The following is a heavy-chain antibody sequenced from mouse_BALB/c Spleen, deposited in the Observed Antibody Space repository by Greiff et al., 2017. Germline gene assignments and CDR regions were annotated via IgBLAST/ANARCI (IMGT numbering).Heavy chain of an antibody. CDR2: ISSGGSYT. Sequence: EVQLVESGGDLVKPGGSLKLSCAASGFTFSSYGMSWVRQTPDKRLEWVATISSGGSYTYYPDSVKGRFTISRDNAKNTLYLQMSSLKSEDTAMYYCARLEGNYAWFAYWGQGTLVTVSA. J-gene: IGHJ3*01. CDR3: ARLEGNYAWFAY. V-gene: IGHV5-6*01. CDR1: GFTFSSYG. D-gene: IGHD2-1*01.